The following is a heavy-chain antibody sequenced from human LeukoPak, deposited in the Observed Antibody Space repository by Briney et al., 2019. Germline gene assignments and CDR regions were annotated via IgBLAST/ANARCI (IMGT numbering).Heavy chain of an antibody. CDR1: GFTFDDYA. Sequence: PGGSLRLSCAASGFTFDDYAMHWVRQAPGKGLEWVSYISSSGSTIYYADSVKGRFTISRDNAKNSLYLQMNSLRAEDTAVYYCARGGTTVTTYYYFDYWGQGTLVTVSS. J-gene: IGHJ4*02. D-gene: IGHD4-17*01. V-gene: IGHV3-48*03. CDR2: ISSSGSTI. CDR3: ARGGTTVTTYYYFDY.